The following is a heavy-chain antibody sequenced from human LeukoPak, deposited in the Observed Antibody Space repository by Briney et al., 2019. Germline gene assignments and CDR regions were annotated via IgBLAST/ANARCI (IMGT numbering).Heavy chain of an antibody. Sequence: SETLSLTCAVSGGSISSSNWWSWVSQPPVKGLEWIGEIYHSGSTNYNPSLKSRVTISVDKSKNQFSLKLSSVTAADTAVYYCARAGFGGYCSSTSCPYYMDVWGKGTTVTVSS. V-gene: IGHV4-4*02. CDR1: GGSISSSNW. J-gene: IGHJ6*03. CDR2: IYHSGST. CDR3: ARAGFGGYCSSTSCPYYMDV. D-gene: IGHD2-2*03.